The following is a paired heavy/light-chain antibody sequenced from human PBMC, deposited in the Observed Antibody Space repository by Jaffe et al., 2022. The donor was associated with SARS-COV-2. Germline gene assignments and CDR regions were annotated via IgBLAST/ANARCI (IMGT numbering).Heavy chain of an antibody. CDR3: AKDRRGTVVTADNAFDI. J-gene: IGHJ3*02. Sequence: EVQLVESGGGLVQPGRSLRLSCAASGFTFDDYAMHWVRQAPGKGLEWVSGISWNSGSIGYADSVKGRFTISRDNAKNSLYLQMNSLRAEDTALYYCAKDRRGTVVTADNAFDIWGQGTMVTVSS. CDR1: GFTFDDYA. CDR2: ISWNSGSI. V-gene: IGHV3-9*01. D-gene: IGHD2-21*02.
Light chain of an antibody. V-gene: IGLV3-10*01. J-gene: IGLJ2*01. CDR2: EDS. Sequence: SYELTQPPSVSVSPGQTARITCSGDALPKKYAYWYQQKSGQAPVLVIYEDSKRPSGIPERFSGSSSGTMATLTISGAQVEDEADYYCYSTDSSGKGVFGGGTKLTVL. CDR3: YSTDSSGKGV. CDR1: ALPKKY.